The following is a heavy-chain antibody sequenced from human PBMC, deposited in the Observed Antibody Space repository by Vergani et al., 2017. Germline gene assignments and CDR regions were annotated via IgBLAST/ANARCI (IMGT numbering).Heavy chain of an antibody. CDR2: INPNSGGT. CDR3: ARGGGYGSGWYDC. D-gene: IGHD6-19*01. CDR1: GYTFTGYY. V-gene: IGHV1-2*04. Sequence: QVQLVQSGAEVKKPGASVTVSCKASGYTFTGYYMHWVRQAPGQGLEWMGWINPNSGGTNYAQQFQGCVTMTRDTAISTAYMGLSRLRSDDAAVYYCARGGGYGSGWYDCWGQGTLVTVSS. J-gene: IGHJ5*01.